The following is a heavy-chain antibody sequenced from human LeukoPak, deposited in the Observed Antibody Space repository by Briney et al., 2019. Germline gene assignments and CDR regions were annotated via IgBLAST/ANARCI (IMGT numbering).Heavy chain of an antibody. CDR2: INHSGST. CDR3: ALVVTPIYYFDY. D-gene: IGHD4-23*01. V-gene: IGHV4-34*01. J-gene: IGHJ4*02. CDR1: GGSFSGYY. Sequence: SETLSLTCAVYGGSFSGYYWSWIRQPPGKGLEWIGEINHSGSTNYNPSLKSRVTISVDTSKNQFSLKLGSVTAADTAVYYCALVVTPIYYFDYRGQGTLVNVSS.